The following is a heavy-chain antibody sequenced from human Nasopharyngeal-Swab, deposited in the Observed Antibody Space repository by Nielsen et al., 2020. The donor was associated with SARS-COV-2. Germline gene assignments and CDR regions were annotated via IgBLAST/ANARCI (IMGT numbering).Heavy chain of an antibody. Sequence: GGSLRLSCAASGFTFSSYSMNWVRQAPGKGLEWVSYISSSSTIYYADSVKGRFTISRDNAKNSLYLQMNSLRAEDTAVYYCASGYCSSTSCFDAFDIWGQGTMVTVSS. CDR1: GFTFSSYS. V-gene: IGHV3-48*01. J-gene: IGHJ3*02. CDR3: ASGYCSSTSCFDAFDI. D-gene: IGHD2-2*01. CDR2: ISSSSTI.